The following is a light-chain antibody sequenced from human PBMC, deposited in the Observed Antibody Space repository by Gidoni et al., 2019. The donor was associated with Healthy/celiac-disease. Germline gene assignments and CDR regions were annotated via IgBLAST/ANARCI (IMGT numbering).Light chain of an antibody. Sequence: QPALTQPPSASGSPGQPVTISCPGTSSDGGGYNYVSWYQQHPGKAPKLMIYEVSKRPSGVPDRFSGSKSGNTASLTVSGLQADDEADYYCSSYAGSNNFVFGTGTKVTVL. CDR1: SSDGGGYNY. J-gene: IGLJ1*01. CDR3: SSYAGSNNFV. CDR2: EVS. V-gene: IGLV2-8*01.